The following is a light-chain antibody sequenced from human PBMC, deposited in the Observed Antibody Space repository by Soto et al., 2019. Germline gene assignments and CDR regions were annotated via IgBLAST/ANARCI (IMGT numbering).Light chain of an antibody. V-gene: IGKV3-11*01. CDR2: DAS. J-gene: IGKJ3*01. CDR3: QQRSNWPRT. Sequence: EIVLIQSPATLSLSPGERATLSCRASESVSSYLAWYQQKPGQAPRLLIYDASNRATGIPARFSGSGSGTDFTLTISSLEPEDFAVYYCQQRSNWPRTFGAGTKVDIK. CDR1: ESVSSY.